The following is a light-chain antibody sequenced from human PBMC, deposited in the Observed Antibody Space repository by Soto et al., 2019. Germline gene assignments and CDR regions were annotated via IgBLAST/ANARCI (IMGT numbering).Light chain of an antibody. CDR1: QSISSW. J-gene: IGKJ1*01. V-gene: IGKV1-5*01. CDR2: DAS. Sequence: DIQMTQSPSTLSASVGDRVTITCRASQSISSWLAWYQQKPGKAPKLLIYDASSLECGDPSRFSGSGSGTEFSLTISSLQPDDFATYYCQQYNSYWTFGQGTKVEIK. CDR3: QQYNSYWT.